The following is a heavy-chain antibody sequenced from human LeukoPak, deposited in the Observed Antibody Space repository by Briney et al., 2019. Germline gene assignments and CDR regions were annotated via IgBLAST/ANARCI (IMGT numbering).Heavy chain of an antibody. V-gene: IGHV3-23*01. J-gene: IGHJ4*02. CDR3: AKNQGYSYGYYFDY. Sequence: GGSLRLSCVASGFTFSGYTMNWVRQAPGKGLEWVSAISGSGGSTYYADSVKGRFTISRDNSKNTLYLQMNSLRAEDTAVYYCAKNQGYSYGYYFDYWGQGTLVTVSS. CDR2: ISGSGGST. CDR1: GFTFSGYT. D-gene: IGHD5-18*01.